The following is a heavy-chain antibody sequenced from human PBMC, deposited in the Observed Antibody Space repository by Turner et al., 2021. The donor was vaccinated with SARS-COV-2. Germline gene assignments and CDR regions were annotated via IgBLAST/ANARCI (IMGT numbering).Heavy chain of an antibody. D-gene: IGHD5-18*01. CDR2: ISWNSGSI. J-gene: IGHJ4*02. Sequence: EVQLVESGGGLVQPGRSLRLSCAASGFTFDDYAMNWVRQAPGKGLEWVSGISWNSGSIGYADYGKGRITSARDNAKNSLYLQMNSLRAEDTALYYCAKGSGYSYELGFDYWGQGTLVTVSS. V-gene: IGHV3-9*01. CDR3: AKGSGYSYELGFDY. CDR1: GFTFDDYA.